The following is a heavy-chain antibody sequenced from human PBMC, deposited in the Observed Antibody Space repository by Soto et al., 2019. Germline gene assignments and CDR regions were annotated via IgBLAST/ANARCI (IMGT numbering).Heavy chain of an antibody. V-gene: IGHV3-33*01. D-gene: IGHD2-2*01. CDR1: GFTFSSYG. Sequence: QVQLVESGGGVVQPGRSLRLSCAASGFTFSSYGMHWVRQAPGKGLEWVAGIWYDGSNKYYADSVKGRFTISRDNSKNTRYLKMNSVRAEDTAVYYCARDLYCSSTSCYLWRPGPYGMDFWGQGTTVTVSS. J-gene: IGHJ6*02. CDR3: ARDLYCSSTSCYLWRPGPYGMDF. CDR2: IWYDGSNK.